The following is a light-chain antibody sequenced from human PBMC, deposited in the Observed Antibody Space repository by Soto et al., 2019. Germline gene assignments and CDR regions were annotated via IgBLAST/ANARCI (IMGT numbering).Light chain of an antibody. CDR2: GTS. CDR1: QTVYNNY. V-gene: IGKV3-20*01. Sequence: EIVLTQSPCTVSLSPGERATLSCRASQTVYNNYIAWYQQSPGQAPRVLIYGTSTRATGTPDRFSGSGSGTDFTFTISRLEPEDSAVYYCQQYGNSVTFGGGTKVDNK. J-gene: IGKJ4*01. CDR3: QQYGNSVT.